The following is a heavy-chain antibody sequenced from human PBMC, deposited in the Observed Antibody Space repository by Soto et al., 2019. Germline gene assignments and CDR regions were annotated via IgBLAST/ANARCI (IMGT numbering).Heavy chain of an antibody. J-gene: IGHJ4*02. V-gene: IGHV4-59*01. D-gene: IGHD5-12*01. CDR2: IYYSGSP. CDR3: ARNRDGYKPYCFDY. Sequence: PSETLSLTCTVSGGSISSYYWTWIRQPPGKGLEWIGYIYYSGSPNYNPSLKSRVSISVDTSKNQFSLKLSSVTAADTAVYYCARNRDGYKPYCFDYWGQGTLVTVSS. CDR1: GGSISSYY.